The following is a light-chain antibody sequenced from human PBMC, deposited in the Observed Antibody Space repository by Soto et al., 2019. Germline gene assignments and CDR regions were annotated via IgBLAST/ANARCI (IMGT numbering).Light chain of an antibody. CDR1: QSISRW. Sequence: DIQMTQSPSTLSASVGDRATITCRASQSISRWLAWYQQKPGEAPKLLIHGASSLESGVPSRFSGGGSGTEFPLTISRLQSDDFATYYCLQYNRYRTFGQGTKVEIK. CDR3: LQYNRYRT. J-gene: IGKJ1*01. CDR2: GAS. V-gene: IGKV1-5*01.